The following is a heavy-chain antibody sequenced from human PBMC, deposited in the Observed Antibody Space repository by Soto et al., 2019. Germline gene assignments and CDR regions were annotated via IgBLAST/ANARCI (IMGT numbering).Heavy chain of an antibody. CDR2: IRDSGSVT. D-gene: IGHD3-9*01. J-gene: IGHJ4*02. V-gene: IGHV3-48*02. Sequence: PGGSLRLSCTASGFSFSDYPMNWVRQAPGMGPEWVSNIRDSGSVTYYSDSVKGRFTISRDNARNSLYLQMNSLRDEDTAVYYCARDHDWAFDYWGQGAPVTVSS. CDR1: GFSFSDYP. CDR3: ARDHDWAFDY.